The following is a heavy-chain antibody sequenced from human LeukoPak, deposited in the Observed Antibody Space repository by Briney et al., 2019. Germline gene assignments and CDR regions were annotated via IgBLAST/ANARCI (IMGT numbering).Heavy chain of an antibody. CDR2: ISAYNGNT. J-gene: IGHJ4*02. CDR3: ARGRGGYYDSSGYDY. Sequence: ASVKVSCKASGYTFTSYGISWVRQALGQGLEWTGWISAYNGNTNYAQKLQGRVTMTTDTSTSTAYMELRSLRSDDTAVYYCARGRGGYYDSSGYDYWGQGTLVTVSS. D-gene: IGHD3-22*01. V-gene: IGHV1-18*01. CDR1: GYTFTSYG.